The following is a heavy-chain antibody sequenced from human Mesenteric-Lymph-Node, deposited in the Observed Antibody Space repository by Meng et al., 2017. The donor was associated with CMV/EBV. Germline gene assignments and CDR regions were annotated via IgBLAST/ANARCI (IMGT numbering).Heavy chain of an antibody. D-gene: IGHD6-6*01. CDR1: GGSISSYY. CDR2: IYHSGST. CDR3: ARIRGSSVVDY. J-gene: IGHJ4*02. Sequence: SETLSLTCTVSGGSISSYYWSWIRQPPGKGLEWIGCIYHSGSTNYNPSLKSRVTVSIDTSKKQFSLKLSSVTAADTAVYHCARIRGSSVVDYWGQGTLVTVSS. V-gene: IGHV4-59*01.